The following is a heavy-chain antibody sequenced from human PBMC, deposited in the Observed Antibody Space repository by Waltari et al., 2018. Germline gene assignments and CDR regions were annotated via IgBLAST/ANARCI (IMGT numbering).Heavy chain of an antibody. J-gene: IGHJ4*02. D-gene: IGHD2-21*01. CDR2: IWSDGSST. V-gene: IGHV3-33*01. Sequence: QLQLVESGGGVVQPGRSLRLSCATSGFTFRNYGMHWVRQAPGKGLEWGAIIWSDGSSTYYGDSVKGRCTVSRDNSKNTLYLKLNNLRAEDTAVYYCARAGPCRTYECPSSKCYYRPDYWGQGTLVTVSS. CDR1: GFTFRNYG. CDR3: ARAGPCRTYECPSSKCYYRPDY.